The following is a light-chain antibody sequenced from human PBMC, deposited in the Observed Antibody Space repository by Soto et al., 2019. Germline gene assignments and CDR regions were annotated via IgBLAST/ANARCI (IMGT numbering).Light chain of an antibody. CDR2: DAS. V-gene: IGKV1-5*01. Sequence: DIQMAQSPYTLSASVGDRVTITCRASQSISTWLAWYQQKPGKALKLLIYDASTLRSGVPSRFSGSGSGTEFTRTSSSLQPDDFATYYCQQYSSYSWMFGQGTKVEF. CDR3: QQYSSYSWM. J-gene: IGKJ1*01. CDR1: QSISTW.